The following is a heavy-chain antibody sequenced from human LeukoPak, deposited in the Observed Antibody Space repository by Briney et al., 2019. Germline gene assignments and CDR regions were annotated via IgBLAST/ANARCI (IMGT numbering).Heavy chain of an antibody. CDR3: ANSYDGKIVPFDN. CDR2: IHTSGST. CDR1: DGSISNSF. Sequence: SEALSLTCTVPDGSISNSFWNWVRQPPGKGLEWIAYIHTSGSTNYNPAFKSRATLSVDTSKSQFSLRLNSVTASDTAVYYCANSYDGKIVPFDNWGQGTLVTVSS. J-gene: IGHJ4*02. D-gene: IGHD4-23*01. V-gene: IGHV4-4*09.